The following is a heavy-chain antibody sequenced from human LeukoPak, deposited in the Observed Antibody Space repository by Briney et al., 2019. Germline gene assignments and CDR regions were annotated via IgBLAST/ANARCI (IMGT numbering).Heavy chain of an antibody. Sequence: SVKVSCKASGGAFSSYAISWVRQAPGQGLEWMGGIIPIFGTANYAQKFQGRVTITADESTSTAYMELSSLRSEDTAVYYCARDNSWYSSSSLVYWGQGTLVTVSS. D-gene: IGHD6-6*01. CDR3: ARDNSWYSSSSLVY. CDR1: GGAFSSYA. V-gene: IGHV1-69*13. J-gene: IGHJ4*02. CDR2: IIPIFGTA.